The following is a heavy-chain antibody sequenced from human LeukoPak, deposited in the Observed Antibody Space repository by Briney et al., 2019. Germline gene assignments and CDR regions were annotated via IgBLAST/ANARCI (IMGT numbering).Heavy chain of an antibody. J-gene: IGHJ6*02. V-gene: IGHV3-21*01. CDR2: ISSSSSYI. CDR1: RFTSSSYS. CDR3: ARDDNSGYYSSYYYYYGMDV. D-gene: IGHD3-22*01. Sequence: GGSLRLSCAASRFTSSSYSMNWVRQAPGKGLEWVSSISSSSSYIYYADSVKGRFTISRDNAKNSLYLQMNSLRAEDTAVYYCARDDNSGYYSSYYYYYGMDVWGQGTTVTVSS.